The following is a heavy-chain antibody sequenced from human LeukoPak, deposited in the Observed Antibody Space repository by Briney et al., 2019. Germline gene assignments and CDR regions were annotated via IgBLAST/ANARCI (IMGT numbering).Heavy chain of an antibody. CDR2: ISGGGDST. D-gene: IGHD1-1*01. J-gene: IGHJ5*02. CDR1: GFTFSNYG. CDR3: AKDRLLERRWNWFDP. V-gene: IGHV3-23*01. Sequence: QSGGSLRLSCAASGFTFSNYGMSWVRQAPGKGLEWVSGISGGGDSTSYADSVKGRFTISRDNFKNTVYLQMNSLRAEDTAVYYCAKDRLLERRWNWFDPWGQGTLVTVSS.